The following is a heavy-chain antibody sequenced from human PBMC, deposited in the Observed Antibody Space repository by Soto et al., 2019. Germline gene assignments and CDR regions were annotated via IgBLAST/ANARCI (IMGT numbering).Heavy chain of an antibody. CDR1: GYTFNSYG. D-gene: IGHD1-1*01. J-gene: IGHJ4*02. CDR2: ISAYNGNT. V-gene: IGHV1-18*01. Sequence: QLQLVQSGAEVKKPGASVKVSCKASGYTFNSYGISWVRQAPGQGLKWMGWISAYNGNTYHAQRFQGRVSMTTDTSTSTAYMELRSLRSDDTAVYYCARGTYNWNEVLDYWGQGTLVTVSS. CDR3: ARGTYNWNEVLDY.